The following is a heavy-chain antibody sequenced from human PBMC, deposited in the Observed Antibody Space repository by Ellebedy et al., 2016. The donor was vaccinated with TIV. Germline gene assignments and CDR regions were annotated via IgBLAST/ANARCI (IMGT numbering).Heavy chain of an antibody. D-gene: IGHD3-3*01. J-gene: IGHJ4*02. CDR2: IIPILGIA. Sequence: AASVKVSCKASGGTFSSYAISWVRQAPGQGLEWMGRIIPILGIANYAQKFQGRVTITADKSTSTAYMELSSLRSEDTAVYYCARCDDFWSGSGGFDYWGQGTLVTVSS. V-gene: IGHV1-69*04. CDR1: GGTFSSYA. CDR3: ARCDDFWSGSGGFDY.